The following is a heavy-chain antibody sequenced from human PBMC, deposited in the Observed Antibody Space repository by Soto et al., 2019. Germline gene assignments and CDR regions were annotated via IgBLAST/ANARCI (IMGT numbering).Heavy chain of an antibody. CDR2: ISSSSSYT. Sequence: QVQLVESGGGLVKPGGSLRLSCAASGFTFSDYYMSWIRQAPGKGLEWVSYISSSSSYTNYADSVKGRFTISRDNAKNSLYLQMNSLRAEDTAVYYCARVMALPYYFDYWGQGTLVTVSS. CDR3: ARVMALPYYFDY. V-gene: IGHV3-11*06. J-gene: IGHJ4*02. D-gene: IGHD3-10*01. CDR1: GFTFSDYY.